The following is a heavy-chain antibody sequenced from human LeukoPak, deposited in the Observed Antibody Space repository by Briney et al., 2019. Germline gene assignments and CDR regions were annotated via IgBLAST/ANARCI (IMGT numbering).Heavy chain of an antibody. Sequence: SETLSLTCTVSGGSINNFYWSWTRQPPGKGLEWIGSISYTGSTNYNPSLKSRVTVSVDTSKNQFSLRLNYVTAADTAVYYCARGRLGGGYWGQGTLVTVSS. V-gene: IGHV4-59*01. CDR1: GGSINNFY. CDR3: ARGRLGGGY. D-gene: IGHD2-15*01. J-gene: IGHJ4*02. CDR2: ISYTGST.